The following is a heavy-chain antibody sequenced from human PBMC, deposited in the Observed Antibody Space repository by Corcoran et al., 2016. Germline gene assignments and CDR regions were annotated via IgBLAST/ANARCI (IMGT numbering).Heavy chain of an antibody. CDR3: AREAMGYFDY. CDR2: INPSGGST. J-gene: IGHJ4*02. D-gene: IGHD2-8*01. Sequence: QVQLVQSGAEVKKPGASVKGSCKASGYTFTSYYMHWVRQAPGQGLEWMGIINPSGGSTSYAQKFQGRVTMTRDTSTSTVYMELSSLRSEDTAVYYWAREAMGYFDYWGQGTLVTVSS. CDR1: GYTFTSYY. V-gene: IGHV1-46*01.